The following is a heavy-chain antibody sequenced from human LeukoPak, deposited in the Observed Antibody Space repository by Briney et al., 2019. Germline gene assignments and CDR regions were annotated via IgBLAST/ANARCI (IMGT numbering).Heavy chain of an antibody. CDR1: GGSFSGYY. CDR2: INHSGST. Sequence: PSETLSLTCAVYGGSFSGYYWSWIRQPPGKGLEWIGEINHSGSTNYNPSLKSRVTISVDTSKNQFSLKLSSVTAADTAVYYCARSLVPAAKGGYYCWGQGTLVTVSS. J-gene: IGHJ4*02. CDR3: ARSLVPAAKGGYYC. V-gene: IGHV4-34*01. D-gene: IGHD2-2*01.